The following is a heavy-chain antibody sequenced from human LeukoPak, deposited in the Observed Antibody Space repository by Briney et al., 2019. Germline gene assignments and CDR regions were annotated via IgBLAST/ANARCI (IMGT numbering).Heavy chain of an antibody. Sequence: TGGSLRLSCAASGFTFSSYWMSWVRQAPGKGLEWVANIKQDGSEKYYVDSVKGRFTISRDNAKNSLYLQMNSLRAEDTAVYYCARDHAASSSWTLYYYGMDVWGQGTTVTVSS. V-gene: IGHV3-7*03. J-gene: IGHJ6*02. CDR2: IKQDGSEK. D-gene: IGHD6-13*01. CDR3: ARDHAASSSWTLYYYGMDV. CDR1: GFTFSSYW.